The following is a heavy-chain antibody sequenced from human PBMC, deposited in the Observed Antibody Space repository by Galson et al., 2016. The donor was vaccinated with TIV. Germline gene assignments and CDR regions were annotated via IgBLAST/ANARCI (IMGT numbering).Heavy chain of an antibody. J-gene: IGHJ4*02. V-gene: IGHV4-59*01. Sequence: ETLSLTCSVSADSITSYYWSWIRQSPGKGLGWLGYIYYNSGSISYNPSLKSRVTISVDTSKNQFSLKLRSVTAADTAVYFCARHVLYSFDYWGQGALVTVSS. D-gene: IGHD3-10*02. CDR1: ADSITSYY. CDR3: ARHVLYSFDY. CDR2: IYYNSGSI.